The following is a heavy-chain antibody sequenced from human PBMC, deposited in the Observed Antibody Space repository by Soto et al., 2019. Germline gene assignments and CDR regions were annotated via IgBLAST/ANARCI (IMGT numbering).Heavy chain of an antibody. J-gene: IGHJ4*02. CDR2: IYSGGST. CDR3: ARTRRSDSSGYYFDY. D-gene: IGHD3-22*01. V-gene: IGHV3-53*04. CDR1: GFTVSSNY. Sequence: VGSLRLSCAASGFTVSSNYMSWVRQAPGKGLEWVSVIYSGGSTYYADSVKGRFTISRHNSKNTLYLQMNSLRAEDTAVYYCARTRRSDSSGYYFDYWGQGTLVTVSS.